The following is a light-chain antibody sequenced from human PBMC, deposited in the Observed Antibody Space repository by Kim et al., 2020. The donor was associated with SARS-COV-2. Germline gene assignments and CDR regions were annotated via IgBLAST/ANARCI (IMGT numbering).Light chain of an antibody. J-gene: IGLJ2*01. Sequence: VSPGQTATILCSGHDLGNRDISWYQQRPGQSPVLVIYQDSRRPSGFPDRFSGSMSGNTATLTISGTQPLDEADYFCLAWDGTSVVFGGGTQLTVL. CDR3: LAWDGTSVV. V-gene: IGLV3-1*01. CDR2: QDS. CDR1: DLGNRD.